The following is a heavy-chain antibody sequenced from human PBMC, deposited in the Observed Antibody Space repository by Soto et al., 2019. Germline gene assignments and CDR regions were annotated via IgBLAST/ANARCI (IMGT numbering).Heavy chain of an antibody. D-gene: IGHD3-22*01. V-gene: IGHV1-18*01. CDR2: ISAKNGNP. CDR3: AASVNCDSRGYLIYYFAY. Sequence: QAHLVQSGAEVKKPGATVRVSCKTSGYTFTNSGITWVRQAPGQGLEWMGWISAKNGNPNYAQTLQGRATMTIDTSTTTAYIALRSLRSDDTAVYYCAASVNCDSRGYLIYYFAYLGQGTRVTVSS. CDR1: GYTFTNSG. J-gene: IGHJ4*02.